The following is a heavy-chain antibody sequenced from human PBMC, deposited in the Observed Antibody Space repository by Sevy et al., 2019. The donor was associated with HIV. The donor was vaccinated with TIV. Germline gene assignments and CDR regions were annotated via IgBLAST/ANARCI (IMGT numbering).Heavy chain of an antibody. CDR2: INGRGGST. J-gene: IGHJ4*02. CDR1: GYSFSSYA. Sequence: GGSLRLSCVVSGYSFSSYAISWVRQAPGKGLEWVSTINGRGGSTYYADSVKGRFTISRDNPKNTLFLQMINLRVDDTAIYYCARPSPRIAAAASAFYDYWGQGTLVIVSS. V-gene: IGHV3-23*01. CDR3: ARPSPRIAAAASAFYDY. D-gene: IGHD6-13*01.